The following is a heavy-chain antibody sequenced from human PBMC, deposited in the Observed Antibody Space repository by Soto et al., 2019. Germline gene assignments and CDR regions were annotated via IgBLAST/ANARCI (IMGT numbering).Heavy chain of an antibody. CDR2: ISGSGGST. CDR3: AKDRDYGDYDAFDI. Sequence: GESLKISCAASGFTFSSYAMSWVRQAPGKGLEWVSAISGSGGSTYYADSVKGRFTISRDNSKNTLYLQMNSLRAEDTAVYYCAKDRDYGDYDAFDIWGQGTMVTVSS. J-gene: IGHJ3*02. D-gene: IGHD4-17*01. CDR1: GFTFSSYA. V-gene: IGHV3-23*01.